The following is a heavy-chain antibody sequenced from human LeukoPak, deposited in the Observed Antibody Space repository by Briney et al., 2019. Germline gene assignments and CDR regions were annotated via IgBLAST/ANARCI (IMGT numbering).Heavy chain of an antibody. D-gene: IGHD6-19*01. CDR1: GFTFSSYA. Sequence: QAGGSLRLSCAASGFTFSSYAMSWVRQAPGKGLEWVSAISGSGGSTYYADSVKGRFTISRDNAKNSLYLQMNSLRAEDTAVYYCARDYGSGWYMGHDYWGQGTLVTVSS. J-gene: IGHJ4*02. CDR3: ARDYGSGWYMGHDY. CDR2: ISGSGGST. V-gene: IGHV3-23*01.